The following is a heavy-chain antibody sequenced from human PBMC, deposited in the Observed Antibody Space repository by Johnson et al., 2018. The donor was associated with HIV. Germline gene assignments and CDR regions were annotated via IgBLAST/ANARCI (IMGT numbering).Heavy chain of an antibody. J-gene: IGHJ3*02. V-gene: IGHV3-66*01. Sequence: VQLVESGGGLVQPGRSLRLSCAASGFTFDDYAMHWVRQAPGKGLEWVSVIYSGGSTYYADSVKGRFTISRDNSKNTLYLQINSLRAEDTAVYYCARAPGWFDAFDIWGQGTMVTVSS. CDR3: ARAPGWFDAFDI. D-gene: IGHD6-19*01. CDR1: GFTFDDYA. CDR2: IYSGGST.